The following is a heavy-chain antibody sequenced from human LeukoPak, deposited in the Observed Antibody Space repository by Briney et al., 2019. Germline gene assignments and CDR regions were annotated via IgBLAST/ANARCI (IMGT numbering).Heavy chain of an antibody. CDR3: ARHFYDFNKAFDV. Sequence: SETLSLTCAVYGGSFSGYYWSWIRQPPGKGLEWIGEINHSGSTNYNPSLKSRVTIPVDTSKNRFSLKLSSVTAADTAVYYCARHFYDFNKAFDVWGQGTMVTVSS. CDR2: INHSGST. V-gene: IGHV4-34*01. J-gene: IGHJ3*01. D-gene: IGHD5/OR15-5a*01. CDR1: GGSFSGYY.